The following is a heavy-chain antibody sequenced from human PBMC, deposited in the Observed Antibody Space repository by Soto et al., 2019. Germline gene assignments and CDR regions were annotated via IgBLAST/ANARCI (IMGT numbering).Heavy chain of an antibody. D-gene: IGHD4-17*01. V-gene: IGHV4-4*02. Sequence: SETLPLTYAVSGAPITRNNWWAWLRRSPGKGLEWIGEIHHSETTNYNPSLNSRVSISVDKSKNQFSLKLSSVTAADTAVYYCAVDYGDYTYYYGMDVWGQGTSVTVSS. CDR1: GAPITRNNW. J-gene: IGHJ6*02. CDR3: AVDYGDYTYYYGMDV. CDR2: IHHSETT.